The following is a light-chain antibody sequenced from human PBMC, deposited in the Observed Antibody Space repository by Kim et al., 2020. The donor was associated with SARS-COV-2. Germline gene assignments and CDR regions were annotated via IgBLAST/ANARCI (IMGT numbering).Light chain of an antibody. CDR2: KIS. CDR3: MQATRFPLT. Sequence: DVVMTQTPLSSPVTLGQPASISCRSSQTLVHTDGNIYVSWLQQRPGQPPRLLIYKISDRLSGVPARFSGSGAGTEFTLKISRVDPEDVGIYYCMQATRFPLTFGQGTRLEIK. CDR1: QTLVHTDGNIY. J-gene: IGKJ5*01. V-gene: IGKV2-24*01.